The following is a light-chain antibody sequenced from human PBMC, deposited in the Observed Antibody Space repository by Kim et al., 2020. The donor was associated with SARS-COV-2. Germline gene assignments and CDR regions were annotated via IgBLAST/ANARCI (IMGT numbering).Light chain of an antibody. J-gene: IGLJ2*01. CDR3: QAWDSSTVV. CDR2: QDS. CDR1: KLGDKY. Sequence: GSPGQTASITGAGDKLGDKYACWYQQKPGQSPVLVIYQDSKRPSGIPERFSGSNSGNTATLTISGTQAMDEADYYCQAWDSSTVVFGGGTQLTVL. V-gene: IGLV3-1*01.